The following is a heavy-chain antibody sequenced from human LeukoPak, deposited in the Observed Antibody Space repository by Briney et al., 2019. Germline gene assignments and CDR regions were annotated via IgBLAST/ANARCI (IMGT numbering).Heavy chain of an antibody. V-gene: IGHV1-18*01. CDR1: GYTFTSYG. CDR3: ARVGGYSYGYDY. J-gene: IGHJ4*02. Sequence: GASVKVSCKASGYTFTSYGISWVRQAPGQGLEWMGWISAYNGNTNYAQKFQGRVTMTRDTSISTAYMELSRLRSDDTAVYYCARVGGYSYGYDYWGQGTLVTVSS. CDR2: ISAYNGNT. D-gene: IGHD5-18*01.